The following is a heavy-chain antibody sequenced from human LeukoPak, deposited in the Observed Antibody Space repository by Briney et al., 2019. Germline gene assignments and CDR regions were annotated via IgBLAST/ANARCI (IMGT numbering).Heavy chain of an antibody. D-gene: IGHD6-13*01. Sequence: GGSLRLSCAASGFSFNAYAMHWVRQAPGKGLEWVAFIRYDGSDTYYADSVKGRFTISRDNSKNTLYLQMNSLRAEDTAVYCCAKDGYSSSYYYFDYWGQGTLVTVSS. V-gene: IGHV3-30*02. CDR3: AKDGYSSSYYYFDY. CDR1: GFSFNAYA. CDR2: IRYDGSDT. J-gene: IGHJ4*02.